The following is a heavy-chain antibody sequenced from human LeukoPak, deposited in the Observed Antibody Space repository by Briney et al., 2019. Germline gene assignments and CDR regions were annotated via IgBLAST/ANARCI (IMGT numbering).Heavy chain of an antibody. J-gene: IGHJ4*02. D-gene: IGHD3-3*01. V-gene: IGHV4-59*12. CDR2: IYYSGST. CDR1: GGSISSYY. CDR3: ARGPSLWSGYFSYDY. Sequence: SETLSLTCTVSGGSISSYYWSWIRQPPGKGLEWIGYIYYSGSTNYNPSLKSRVTISVDTSKNQFSLKLSSVTAADTAVYYCARGPSLWSGYFSYDYWGQGTLVTVSS.